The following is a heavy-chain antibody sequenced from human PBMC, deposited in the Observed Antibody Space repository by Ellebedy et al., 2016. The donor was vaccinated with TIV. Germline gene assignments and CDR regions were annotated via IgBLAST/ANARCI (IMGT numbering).Heavy chain of an antibody. CDR1: GFTFSSYG. CDR3: ARGLEGTSTPRITIFGVVIIGGPFDY. Sequence: GESLKISCAASGFTFSSYGMHWVRQAPGKGLEWVAVIWYDGSNKYYADSVKGRFTISRDNSKNTLYLQMNSLRAEDTAVYYCARGLEGTSTPRITIFGVVIIGGPFDYWGQGTLVTVSS. J-gene: IGHJ4*02. V-gene: IGHV3-33*08. D-gene: IGHD3-3*01. CDR2: IWYDGSNK.